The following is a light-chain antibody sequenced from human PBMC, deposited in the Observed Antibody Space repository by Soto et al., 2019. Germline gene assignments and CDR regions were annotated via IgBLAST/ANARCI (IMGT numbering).Light chain of an antibody. CDR3: CSYAGSYTLV. CDR2: DVS. Sequence: QSVLTQPRSVSGSPGQSVTISCTGTSSDVGGYNYVSWYQQHPGKAPKLMIYDVSKRPSGVPDRFSGSKSGNTVSLTISGLQAEDEADYYCCSYAGSYTLVFGGGTKLTVL. V-gene: IGLV2-11*01. J-gene: IGLJ2*01. CDR1: SSDVGGYNY.